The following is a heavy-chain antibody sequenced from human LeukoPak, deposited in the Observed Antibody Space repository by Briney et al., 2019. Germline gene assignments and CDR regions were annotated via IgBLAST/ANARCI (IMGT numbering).Heavy chain of an antibody. D-gene: IGHD4-17*01. V-gene: IGHV4-59*08. Sequence: SETLSLTCTVSGGSISSYYWSWIRQPPGKGLEWIGYIYYSGSTNYNPSLKSRVTISVDTSKNQSSLKLSSVTAADTAVYYCARRRLRSDYYYGMDVWGQGTTVTVSS. J-gene: IGHJ6*02. CDR2: IYYSGST. CDR3: ARRRLRSDYYYGMDV. CDR1: GGSISSYY.